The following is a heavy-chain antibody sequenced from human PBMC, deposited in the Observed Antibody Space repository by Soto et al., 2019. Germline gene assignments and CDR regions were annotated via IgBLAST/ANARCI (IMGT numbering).Heavy chain of an antibody. V-gene: IGHV3-30-3*01. Sequence: GGSLRLSCAASGFIFSTYSMHWVRQAPGKGLEWVSVISYDGSNRYYVDSVKGRFTISRDSSKNTLYLQMDSLRADDTAMYYCARDLERPCSGGRCSSSDYYYTMDVWGQGTTVTVSS. D-gene: IGHD2-15*01. CDR3: ARDLERPCSGGRCSSSDYYYTMDV. CDR2: ISYDGSNR. J-gene: IGHJ6*02. CDR1: GFIFSTYS.